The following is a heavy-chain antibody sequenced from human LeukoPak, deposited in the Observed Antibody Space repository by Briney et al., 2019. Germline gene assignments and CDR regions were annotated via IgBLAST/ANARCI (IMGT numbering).Heavy chain of an antibody. J-gene: IGHJ4*02. D-gene: IGHD5-12*01. V-gene: IGHV3-30-3*01. CDR2: ISYDGSNK. CDR3: AREREGWLDLDY. CDR1: GFTFSSYA. Sequence: GGSLRLSCAASGFTFSSYAMHWVRQAPGKGLEWVAVISYDGSNKYYADSVKGRFTISRDNSKNTLYLQMNSLRAEDTAVYYCAREREGWLDLDYWGQGTLVTVSS.